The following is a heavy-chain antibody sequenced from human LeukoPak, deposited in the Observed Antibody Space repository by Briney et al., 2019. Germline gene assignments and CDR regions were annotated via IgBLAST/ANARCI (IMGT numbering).Heavy chain of an antibody. J-gene: IGHJ4*02. CDR3: STVSYTSGWHLNFDY. D-gene: IGHD6-19*01. CDR2: IDYIERT. CDR1: GDSLTISTFF. V-gene: IGHV4-39*01. Sequence: KPPETLSLTCILSGDSLTISTFFWGWPRHPPGRGLDWPRSIDYIERTYYNPSLSSRVTMSLDTSKNQFSLKLSSVTAADTAVYYCSTVSYTSGWHLNFDYWGQGALVTVSS.